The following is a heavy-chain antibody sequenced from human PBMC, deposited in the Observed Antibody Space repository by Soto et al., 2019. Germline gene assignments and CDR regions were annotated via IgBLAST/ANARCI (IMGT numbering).Heavy chain of an antibody. CDR2: ISKRGSR. D-gene: IGHD3-10*01. CDR1: GDSASQSY. Sequence: QVQLLESGPGLVRPSETLSLTCSFSGDSASQSYWSWIRQAPGKGLEWIGYISKRGSRMHSPTLQSRATISRVTPNKQFALTVASVTTADTAVYYCVRMLGAHHHFGDFDLWGRGTLVTVSS. V-gene: IGHV4-59*02. CDR3: VRMLGAHHHFGDFDL. J-gene: IGHJ2*01.